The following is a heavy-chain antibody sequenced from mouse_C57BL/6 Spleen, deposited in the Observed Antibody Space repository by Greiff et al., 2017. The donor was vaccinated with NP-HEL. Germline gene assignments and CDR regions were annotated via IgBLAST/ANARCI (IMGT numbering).Heavy chain of an antibody. CDR3: ARGELRRFDY. J-gene: IGHJ2*01. CDR1: GFTFSSYA. V-gene: IGHV5-4*03. CDR2: ISDGGSYT. D-gene: IGHD2-4*01. Sequence: EVKLMESGGGLVKPGGSLKLSCAASGFTFSSYAMSWVRQTPEKRLEWVATISDGGSYTYYPDNVKGRFTISRDNAKNNLYLQMSHLKSEDTAMYYCARGELRRFDYWGQGTTLTVSS.